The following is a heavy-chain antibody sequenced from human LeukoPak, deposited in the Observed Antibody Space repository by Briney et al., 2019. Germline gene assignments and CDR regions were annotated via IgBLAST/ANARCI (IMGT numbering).Heavy chain of an antibody. J-gene: IGHJ4*02. CDR2: IYYSGST. V-gene: IGHV4-59*01. CDR3: ARDVRGSRYFDY. D-gene: IGHD3-10*02. CDR1: GGSISSYY. Sequence: SETLSLTCTVSGGSISSYYWSWIRQPPGKGLEWIGYIYYSGSTNYNPSLKSRVTISVDTSKNQFSLKLSSVTAADTAVYYCARDVRGSRYFDYWGQGTLVTVSS.